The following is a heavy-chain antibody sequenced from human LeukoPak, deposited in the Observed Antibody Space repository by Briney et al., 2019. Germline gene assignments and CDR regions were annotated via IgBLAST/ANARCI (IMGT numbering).Heavy chain of an antibody. CDR3: ARLIGCWWCSGGSYYYYMDV. J-gene: IGHJ6*03. Sequence: ASVKVSCKASGYTFTSYGISWVRQAPGQGLEWMGWISAYNGNTNYAQKLQGRVTMTTDTSTSTAYMELRGLRSDDTAVYYCARLIGCWWCSGGSYYYYMDVWGKGTTVTVSS. V-gene: IGHV1-18*01. CDR2: ISAYNGNT. CDR1: GYTFTSYG. D-gene: IGHD2-15*01.